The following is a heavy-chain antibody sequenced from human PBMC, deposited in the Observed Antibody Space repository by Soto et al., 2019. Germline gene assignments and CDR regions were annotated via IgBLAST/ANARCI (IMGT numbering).Heavy chain of an antibody. CDR1: GYTFTGYY. Sequence: QVQLVQSGAEVKKPGASVKVSCKASGYTFTGYYMHWVRQAPGQGLEWMGWINPNSGGTNYAQKFLGWVTMTRDTSISTAYMELSRLRSDDTAVYYCARVPSGSYGDYFDYWGQGTLVTVSS. CDR2: INPNSGGT. V-gene: IGHV1-2*04. CDR3: ARVPSGSYGDYFDY. D-gene: IGHD1-26*01. J-gene: IGHJ4*02.